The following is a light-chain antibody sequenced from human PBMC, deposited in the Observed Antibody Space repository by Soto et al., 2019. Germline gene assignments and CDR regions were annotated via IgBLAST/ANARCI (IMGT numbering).Light chain of an antibody. V-gene: IGKV3-20*01. J-gene: IGKJ2*01. CDR3: QQYGSSPPYT. Sequence: EIVLTQSPGTLSLSPGERATLSCRASQSVSRSYLAWYQQKPGQAPRLLIYGASTTATGISDRFSGSGSGTDFTLTISRLEPEDFAVYYCQQYGSSPPYTFGQGTKLEIK. CDR1: QSVSRSY. CDR2: GAS.